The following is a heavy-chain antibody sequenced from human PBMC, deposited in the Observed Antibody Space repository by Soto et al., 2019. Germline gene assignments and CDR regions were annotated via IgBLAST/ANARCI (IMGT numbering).Heavy chain of an antibody. D-gene: IGHD6-19*01. V-gene: IGHV3-74*01. CDR1: GFTFSYYW. Sequence: GGSLRLSCVASGFTFSYYWMHWVRQAPGKGLEWVSRINSAGDNTNYADSVKGRFNMSRDNAKNTVYLQMSSLRAEDTAVYYCARVSRGWYFFDYSGQGTLVTVSS. J-gene: IGHJ4*02. CDR2: INSAGDNT. CDR3: ARVSRGWYFFDY.